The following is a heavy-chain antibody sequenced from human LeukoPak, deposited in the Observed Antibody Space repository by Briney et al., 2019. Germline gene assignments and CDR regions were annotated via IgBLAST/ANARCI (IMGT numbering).Heavy chain of an antibody. V-gene: IGHV3-74*01. Sequence: GGSLRLSCAASGFTFSTYWMHWVCQGPGKGLVWVSRTNPDGSSTSYADSVKGRFTISRDNAKNTVYLMNSLRAEDTAVYYCARDSADISVWGKGTTVTVSS. CDR1: GFTFSTYW. CDR2: TNPDGSST. J-gene: IGHJ6*04. CDR3: ARDSADISV. D-gene: IGHD5-12*01.